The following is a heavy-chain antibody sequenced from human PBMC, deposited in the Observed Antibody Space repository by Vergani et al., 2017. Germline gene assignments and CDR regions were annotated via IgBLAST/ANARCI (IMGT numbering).Heavy chain of an antibody. CDR1: GGSINSYNYY. Sequence: QVQLQESGQGLVKPSQTLSLTCTVSGGSINSYNYYWRWIRQPAGKGLEWIGRIQTSGSTNYNPSLKSRVTMSEATSKNQFSLNLPSVNAADTAVYFCGKGSCLVGSCYKPLFDYWGQGILVTVSS. CDR3: GKGSCLVGSCYKPLFDY. J-gene: IGHJ4*02. D-gene: IGHD2-15*01. CDR2: IQTSGST. V-gene: IGHV4-61*02.